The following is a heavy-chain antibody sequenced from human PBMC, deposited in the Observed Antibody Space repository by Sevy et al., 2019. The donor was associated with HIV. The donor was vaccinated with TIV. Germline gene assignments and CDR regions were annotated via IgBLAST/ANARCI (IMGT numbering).Heavy chain of an antibody. CDR2: IKQDGSEK. CDR3: ARDRMDWDGYYFDY. Sequence: GVSLRLSCAASGFTFSSYWMSWVRQAPGKGLEWVANIKQDGSEKYYVDSVKGRFTISRDNAKNSLYLQMNSLRAEDTAVYYCARDRMDWDGYYFDYWGQGTLVTVSS. D-gene: IGHD1-1*01. J-gene: IGHJ4*02. V-gene: IGHV3-7*01. CDR1: GFTFSSYW.